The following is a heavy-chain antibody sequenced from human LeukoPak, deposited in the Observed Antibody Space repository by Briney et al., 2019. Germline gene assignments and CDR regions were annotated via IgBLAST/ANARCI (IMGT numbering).Heavy chain of an antibody. J-gene: IGHJ4*02. CDR3: AKDERRLDSSGGLYYFDY. V-gene: IGHV3-30*18. D-gene: IGHD3-22*01. Sequence: AGGSLRLSCAASGFTFSSYGMHWVRQAPGKGLEWVAVISYDGSNKYYADSVKGRFTISRDNSKNTLYLQMNSLRAEDTAVYYCAKDERRLDSSGGLYYFDYWGQGTLVTVSS. CDR2: ISYDGSNK. CDR1: GFTFSSYG.